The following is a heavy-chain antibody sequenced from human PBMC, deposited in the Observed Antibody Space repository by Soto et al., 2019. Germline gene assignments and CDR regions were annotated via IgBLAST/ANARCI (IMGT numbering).Heavy chain of an antibody. J-gene: IGHJ4*02. CDR1: GYTFTSYG. D-gene: IGHD6-19*01. CDR3: ARTGGSGWPTYYFDY. CDR2: ISAYNGNT. V-gene: IGHV1-18*01. Sequence: ASVKVSCKASGYTFTSYGISWVRQAPGQGLEWMGWISAYNGNTNYAQKLQGRVTMTTDTSTSTAYMELRSLRSDDTAVYYCARTGGSGWPTYYFDYWGQGTLVTVSS.